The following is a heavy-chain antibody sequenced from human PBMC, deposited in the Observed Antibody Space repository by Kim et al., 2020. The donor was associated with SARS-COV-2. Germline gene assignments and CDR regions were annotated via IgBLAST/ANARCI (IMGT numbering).Heavy chain of an antibody. V-gene: IGHV3-74*01. J-gene: IGHJ6*01. CDR2: FPRGCHSP. Sequence: GGSLRLSCEASGCTVSIYGMDGVSQSPGTGLGWVSRFPRGCHSPNYADPVQGRFTISRDNAKTTLHLQMNSLTGEDTAGYYCVRGTNGWPGMDVWGQWTTVTVSS. D-gene: IGHD6-19*01. CDR3: VRGTNGWPGMDV. CDR1: GCTVSIYG.